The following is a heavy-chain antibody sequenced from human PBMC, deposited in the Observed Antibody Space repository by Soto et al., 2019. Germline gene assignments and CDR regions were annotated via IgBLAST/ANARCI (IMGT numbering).Heavy chain of an antibody. J-gene: IGHJ6*02. D-gene: IGHD4-17*01. Sequence: PSETLARTCTVSSGSISSYYWSWMPEPPGKGLEWIGYIYYSGSTNYNPSLKSRVTISVDTSKNQFSLKLSSVTAADTAVYYCARGSPYGDYYYYGMDVWGQGTTVT. CDR1: SGSISSYY. V-gene: IGHV4-59*01. CDR3: ARGSPYGDYYYYGMDV. CDR2: IYYSGST.